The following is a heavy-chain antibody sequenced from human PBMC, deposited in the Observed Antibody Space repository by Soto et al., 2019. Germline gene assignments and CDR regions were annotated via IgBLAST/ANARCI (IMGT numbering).Heavy chain of an antibody. CDR2: IYTSGST. CDR1: GCSISSYY. Sequence: XETLSLPCTVSGCSISSYYWSWIRQPAGKGLEWIGRIYTSGSTNYNPSLKSRVTMSVDTSKNQFSPKLSSVTAADTAVYYCAREGLYYDSSGYYSGFGYWGQGTRVTVSS. D-gene: IGHD3-22*01. CDR3: AREGLYYDSSGYYSGFGY. J-gene: IGHJ4*02. V-gene: IGHV4-4*07.